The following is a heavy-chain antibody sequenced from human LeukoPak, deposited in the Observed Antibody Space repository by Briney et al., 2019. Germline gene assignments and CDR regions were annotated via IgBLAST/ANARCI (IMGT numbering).Heavy chain of an antibody. Sequence: SETLSLTCAVYGGSFSGHYWSWIRQSPEKGLEWIGEINHSGSTSYNPSLKSQVTISVDTSKNQFSLKLTSVTAADTAVYYCARGPLLTHRRYFDFWGQGTLVTVSS. CDR2: INHSGST. D-gene: IGHD3-9*01. J-gene: IGHJ4*02. CDR1: GGSFSGHY. CDR3: ARGPLLTHRRYFDF. V-gene: IGHV4-34*01.